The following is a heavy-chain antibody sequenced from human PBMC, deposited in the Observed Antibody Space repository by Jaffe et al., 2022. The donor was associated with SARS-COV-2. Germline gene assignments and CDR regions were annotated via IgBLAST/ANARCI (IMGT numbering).Heavy chain of an antibody. Sequence: QVQLVQSGAEVKKPGASVKVSCKASGYTFTSYGISWVRQAPGQGLEWMGWISAYNGNTNYAQKLQGRVTMTTDTSTSTAYMELRSLRSDDTAVYYCARDKSPVEYLYYDFWPYRDYGMDVWGQGTTVTVSS. CDR3: ARDKSPVEYLYYDFWPYRDYGMDV. D-gene: IGHD3-3*01. CDR2: ISAYNGNT. J-gene: IGHJ6*02. V-gene: IGHV1-18*01. CDR1: GYTFTSYG.